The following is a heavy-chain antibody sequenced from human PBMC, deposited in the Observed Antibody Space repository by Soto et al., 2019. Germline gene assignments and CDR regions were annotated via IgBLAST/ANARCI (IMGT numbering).Heavy chain of an antibody. J-gene: IGHJ4*02. Sequence: GGSLRLSCAVSGFPLSNYAMTWVRHSPRKGLEWVASDNTRDYRTFYADSVEGRFTISRDNSKNTLDLQMNSLRAEDTAVYYCANVRVVVVAHRLFNFCGQGFLDTFSS. CDR1: GFPLSNYA. D-gene: IGHD2-15*01. V-gene: IGHV3-23*05. CDR2: DNTRDYRT. CDR3: ANVRVVVVAHRLFNF.